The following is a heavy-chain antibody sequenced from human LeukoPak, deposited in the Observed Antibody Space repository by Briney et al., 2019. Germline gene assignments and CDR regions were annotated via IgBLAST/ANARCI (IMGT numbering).Heavy chain of an antibody. D-gene: IGHD2-8*01. Sequence: PSETLSLTCTVSSGSVTNYYWNWIRQPPGKGLEWLGHISYSGSTIYNPSLNSRVTISLDTSKNQFSLNLNSVTAADTAVYYCARRVLMSSTGVPDTWLDPWGQGTLVTVSS. CDR2: ISYSGST. CDR3: ARRVLMSSTGVPDTWLDP. J-gene: IGHJ5*02. CDR1: SGSVTNYY. V-gene: IGHV4-59*08.